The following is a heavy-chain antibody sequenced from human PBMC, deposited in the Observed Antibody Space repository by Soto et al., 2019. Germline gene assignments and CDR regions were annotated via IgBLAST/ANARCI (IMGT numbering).Heavy chain of an antibody. D-gene: IGHD4-17*01. V-gene: IGHV3-30*18. CDR2: ISYDGSNK. CDR3: AKEVPNDYGDYAHGIDY. J-gene: IGHJ4*02. CDR1: GFTFSSYG. Sequence: SLRLSCAASGFTFSSYGMHWVRQAPGKGLEWVAVISYDGSNKYYADSVKGRFTISRDNSKNTLYLQMNSLRAEDTAVYYCAKEVPNDYGDYAHGIDYWGQGTLVTVSS.